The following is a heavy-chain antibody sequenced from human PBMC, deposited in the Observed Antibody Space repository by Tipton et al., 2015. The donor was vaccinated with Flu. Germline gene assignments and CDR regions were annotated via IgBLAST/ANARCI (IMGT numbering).Heavy chain of an antibody. Sequence: SLRLSCAASGFTFSSYAMSWVRQAPGKGLEWVSAISDSGGSTYYADSVKGRFTISRDNSKDMLYLQMNSLRAEDTAVFYCAKSGGFDSWNQGALVIVSS. CDR1: GFTFSSYA. CDR2: ISDSGGST. V-gene: IGHV3-23*01. D-gene: IGHD1-26*01. J-gene: IGHJ4*02. CDR3: AKSGGFDS.